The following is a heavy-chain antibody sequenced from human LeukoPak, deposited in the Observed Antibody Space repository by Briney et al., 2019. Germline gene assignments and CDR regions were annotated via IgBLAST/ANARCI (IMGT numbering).Heavy chain of an antibody. CDR2: IYYSGST. CDR3: ARAQYRSSTNWFDP. CDR1: GGSISSYY. J-gene: IGHJ5*02. V-gene: IGHV4-59*01. Sequence: SETLSLTCTVSGGSISSYYWSWIRQPPGKGLEWIGYIYYSGSTNYNPSLKSQVTISVDTSKNQFSLKLSSVTAADTAVYYCARAQYRSSTNWFDPWGQGTLVTVSS. D-gene: IGHD6-13*01.